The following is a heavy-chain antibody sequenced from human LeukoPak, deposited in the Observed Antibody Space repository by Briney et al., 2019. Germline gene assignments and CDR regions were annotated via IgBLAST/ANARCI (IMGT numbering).Heavy chain of an antibody. CDR2: ITPMFGTS. CDR3: ARGYSN. J-gene: IGHJ4*02. Sequence: SVKLSCKASGGTFSTYAITWVRQAPGQGLEWMGGITPMFGTSDDAQKLQGRVTITVDESTTTAHMELSSLRSEDTAVYYCARGYSNWSQGTLATVSS. D-gene: IGHD3-10*01. CDR1: GGTFSTYA. V-gene: IGHV1-69*13.